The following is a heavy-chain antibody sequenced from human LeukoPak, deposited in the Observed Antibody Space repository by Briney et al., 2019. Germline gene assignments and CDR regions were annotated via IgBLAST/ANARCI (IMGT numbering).Heavy chain of an antibody. Sequence: GGSLRLSCAASGFTFADYAMHWVRQTPGKGLEWVSGISWNSGNIDYADSVKGRFTISRDNAKNSLYLQMNSLRAEDTALYYCAKGRGYNYGYIFGYFDYWGQGTLVTVPS. CDR1: GFTFADYA. V-gene: IGHV3-9*01. J-gene: IGHJ4*02. D-gene: IGHD5-18*01. CDR3: AKGRGYNYGYIFGYFDY. CDR2: ISWNSGNI.